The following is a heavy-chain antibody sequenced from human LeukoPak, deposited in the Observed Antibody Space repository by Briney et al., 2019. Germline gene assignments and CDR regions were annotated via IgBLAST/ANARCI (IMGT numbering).Heavy chain of an antibody. CDR2: INNDGSGT. V-gene: IGHV3-74*01. D-gene: IGHD3-16*02. CDR1: GFTFTSFW. CDR3: ARGNSFSYPD. J-gene: IGHJ4*02. Sequence: PGGSLRLSCAASGFTFTSFWMHWVRQAPGQGLVWVSRINNDGSGTSYADSVKGRFTISRDNAKNTLFLQINSLRAEDTAVYYCARGNSFSYPDWGQGTLVTVSS.